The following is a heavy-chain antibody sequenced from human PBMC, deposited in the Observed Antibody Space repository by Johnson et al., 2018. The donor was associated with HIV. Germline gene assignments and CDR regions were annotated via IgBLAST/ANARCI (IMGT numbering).Heavy chain of an antibody. J-gene: IGHJ3*02. V-gene: IGHV3-30*14. D-gene: IGHD3-22*01. CDR3: ARDPAIRWSECDSSGYYSPDAFDI. Sequence: HVQLVESGGGVVQPGRSLRLSCAASAFTLTNYAIHWVRQAPGKVLEWVAIISYDETYKDYADSVKGRFTISRDNSKNTLYLQMNSLGAEDTAVYYCARDPAIRWSECDSSGYYSPDAFDIWGQGTMVTVSS. CDR2: ISYDETYK. CDR1: AFTLTNYA.